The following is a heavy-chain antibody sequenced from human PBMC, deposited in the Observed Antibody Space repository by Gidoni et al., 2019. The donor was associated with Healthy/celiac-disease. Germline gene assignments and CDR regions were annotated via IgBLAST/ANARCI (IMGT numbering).Heavy chain of an antibody. V-gene: IGHV4-34*01. CDR1: GRSFSGYY. D-gene: IGHD3-10*01. CDR3: ARGGWFGALGDY. CDR2: INHSGST. J-gene: IGHJ4*02. Sequence: QVQLQQWGAGLLKPSETLSLTCAVYGRSFSGYYWSWIRQPPGKGLEWIGEINHSGSTNYNPSLKSRVTISVDTSKNQFSLKLSSVTAADTAVYYCARGGWFGALGDYWGQGTLVTVSS.